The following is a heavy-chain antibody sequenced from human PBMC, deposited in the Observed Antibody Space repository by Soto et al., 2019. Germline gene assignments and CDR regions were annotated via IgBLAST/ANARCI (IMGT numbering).Heavy chain of an antibody. CDR3: ASYRGGWELIH. V-gene: IGHV3-33*01. CDR2: IWSDGSTK. Sequence: QVQLVESGGGVVQPGRSLRLSCAASGFIFSSYGMHWVRQAPGKGLEWVAVIWSDGSTKFYADSVKGRFTISRDNPKNTLYLQMNGLRVEDTAVYYWASYRGGWELIHWGQGTLVTVSS. J-gene: IGHJ4*02. D-gene: IGHD1-26*01. CDR1: GFIFSSYG.